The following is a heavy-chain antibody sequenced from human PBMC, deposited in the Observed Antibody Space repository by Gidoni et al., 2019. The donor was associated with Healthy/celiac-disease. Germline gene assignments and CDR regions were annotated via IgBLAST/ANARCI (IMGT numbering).Heavy chain of an antibody. CDR3: ARDMAAAAFFVD. V-gene: IGHV1-69*01. CDR2: IIPIFGTA. CDR1: VGTFSSYA. Sequence: QVQLVQSRAPVKKPWSSVQFSCIASVGTFSSYAISWVRQAPGQGLECMGGIIPIFGTANYEQKFQGRVTITADESTSTAYMELSSLRSEDTAVYYCARDMAAAAFFVDWGQGTLVTVSS. D-gene: IGHD6-13*01. J-gene: IGHJ4*02.